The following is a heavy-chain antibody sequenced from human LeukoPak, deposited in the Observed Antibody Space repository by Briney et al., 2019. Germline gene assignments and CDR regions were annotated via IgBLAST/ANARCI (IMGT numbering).Heavy chain of an antibody. CDR2: ISESGRSA. Sequence: GGSLRLSCAASGFTFSSYAMTWVRQAPGKGLEWVAVISESGRSAYYADSVKGRFTTSRDKSKNTVYLQLDSLRAEDTAVYYCAKVLWYSGSSKWYFDYWGQGTLVTVSS. CDR3: AKVLWYSGSSKWYFDY. V-gene: IGHV3-23*01. J-gene: IGHJ4*02. D-gene: IGHD1-26*01. CDR1: GFTFSSYA.